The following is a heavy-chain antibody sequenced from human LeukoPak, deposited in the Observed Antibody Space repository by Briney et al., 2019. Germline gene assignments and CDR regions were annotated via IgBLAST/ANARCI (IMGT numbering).Heavy chain of an antibody. CDR3: VRASQGYFQN. J-gene: IGHJ1*01. V-gene: IGHV3-72*01. Sequence: GGSLRLSCAASGFDFGAHEMDWVRQAPGKGLEWVGRIRNKAHTFSTEYAASVRGRFTVSRDDSKNSLSLQKNSLRSEDTAVYYCVRASQGYFQNWGQGTLVTVSS. CDR1: GFDFGAHE. CDR2: IRNKAHTFST.